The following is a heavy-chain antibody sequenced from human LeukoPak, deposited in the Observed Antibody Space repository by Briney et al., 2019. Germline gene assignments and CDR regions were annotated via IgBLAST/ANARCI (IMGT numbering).Heavy chain of an antibody. Sequence: GGSLRLSCAASGFTFSNAWMSWVRQAPGKGLEWVGRIKSKTDGGTTDYAAPVKGRFTISRDDSKNTLYLQMNSPKTEDTAVYYCTTGLGAVAGTYYFDYWGQGTLVTVSS. D-gene: IGHD6-19*01. J-gene: IGHJ4*02. V-gene: IGHV3-15*01. CDR2: IKSKTDGGTT. CDR3: TTGLGAVAGTYYFDY. CDR1: GFTFSNAW.